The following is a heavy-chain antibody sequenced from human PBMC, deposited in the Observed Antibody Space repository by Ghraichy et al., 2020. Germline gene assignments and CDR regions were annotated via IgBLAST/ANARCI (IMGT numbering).Heavy chain of an antibody. CDR2: ISSSSSYI. CDR1: GFTFSSYS. V-gene: IGHV3-21*01. CDR3: ARDYYDSSGYYYVYYYYYMDV. Sequence: GESLNISCAASGFTFSSYSMNWVRQAPGKGLEWVSSISSSSSYIYYADSVKGRFTISRDNAKNSLYLQMNSLRAEDTAVYYCARDYYDSSGYYYVYYYYYMDVWGKGTTVTVSS. D-gene: IGHD3-22*01. J-gene: IGHJ6*03.